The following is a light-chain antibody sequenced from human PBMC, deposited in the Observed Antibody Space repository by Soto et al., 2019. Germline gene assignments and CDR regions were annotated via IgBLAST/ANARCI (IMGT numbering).Light chain of an antibody. CDR1: SSDVGDYEH. CDR3: FSFTTTSTHV. CDR2: DVI. Sequence: QSALTQPPSVSGSPGQSVTISCTVTSSDVGDYEHVSWYQLAPGTAPKLLISDVINRPSGVPDRFSGSKSGNTPSLTISGLQAEDEAEYFCFSFTTTSTHVFGTGTKLTVL. V-gene: IGLV2-18*02. J-gene: IGLJ1*01.